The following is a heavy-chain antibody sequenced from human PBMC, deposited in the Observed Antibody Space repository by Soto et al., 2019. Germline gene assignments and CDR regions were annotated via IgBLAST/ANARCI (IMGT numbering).Heavy chain of an antibody. CDR2: MSYDGSNE. V-gene: IGHV3-30-3*01. CDR3: ARDSILSGTTRPPPLDY. Sequence: GGSLRLSCAASGFTFSSNAMHWVRQAPGKGLEWVAVMSYDGSNEYYADSVKGRFTISRDNSKNTLYLQMNSLRAEDTAVYYCARDSILSGTTRPPPLDYWGQGTLVTVPQ. D-gene: IGHD4-17*01. CDR1: GFTFSSNA. J-gene: IGHJ4*02.